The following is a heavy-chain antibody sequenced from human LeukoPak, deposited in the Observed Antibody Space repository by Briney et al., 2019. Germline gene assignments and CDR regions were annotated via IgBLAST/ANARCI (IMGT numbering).Heavy chain of an antibody. Sequence: PGGSLRLSCAASGFSFSDHYKDWVRQAPGKGLEWVGRTRNKANSYTTEYAASVKGRFTISREDSKNSLYLQMNSLKTEDTAVYYCVRVRYSYGYGYFDYWGQGTLVTVSS. D-gene: IGHD5-18*01. CDR2: TRNKANSYTT. J-gene: IGHJ4*02. CDR3: VRVRYSYGYGYFDY. CDR1: GFSFSDHY. V-gene: IGHV3-72*01.